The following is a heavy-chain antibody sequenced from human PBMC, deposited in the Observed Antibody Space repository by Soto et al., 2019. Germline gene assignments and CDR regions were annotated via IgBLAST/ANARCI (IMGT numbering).Heavy chain of an antibody. CDR1: GGSVSSGSYY. Sequence: KASETLSLTCTVSGGSVSSGSYYWSWIRQPPGKGLEWIGYIYYSGSTNYNPSLKSRVTISVDTSKNQFSLKLSSVTAADTAVYYCASGSMVRGVIITYGWFDPWGQGTLVTVSS. CDR2: IYYSGST. V-gene: IGHV4-61*01. J-gene: IGHJ5*02. D-gene: IGHD3-10*01. CDR3: ASGSMVRGVIITYGWFDP.